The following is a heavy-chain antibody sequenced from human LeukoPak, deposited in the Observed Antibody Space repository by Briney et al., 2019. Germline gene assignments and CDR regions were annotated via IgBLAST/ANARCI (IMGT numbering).Heavy chain of an antibody. CDR2: ICGSGGNT. Sequence: GGYLRLYGAASGFTFSSYAMSWVRPAPGKGLEWVSAICGSGGNTYYEDSGKGRFTISRDNSKNPLYLQMNSLRAEDTAVYYCAKSRGWQGYCSGGSCYGPSGWFDPWGQGTLGTVSS. V-gene: IGHV3-23*01. CDR1: GFTFSSYA. J-gene: IGHJ5*02. CDR3: AKSRGWQGYCSGGSCYGPSGWFDP. D-gene: IGHD2-15*01.